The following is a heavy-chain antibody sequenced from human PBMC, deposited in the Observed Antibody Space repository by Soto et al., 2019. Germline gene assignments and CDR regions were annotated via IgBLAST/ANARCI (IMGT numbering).Heavy chain of an antibody. Sequence: QVQLQESGPGLVKPSETLSLTCTVSGGSVSSGSYYWSWIRQPPGKGLEWIGYIYYSGSTNYNPSLESRVTISVDTSKNQFSLKLSSVTAADTAVYYCARAKDLRFLEWFEHWYFALWGRGTLVTVSS. V-gene: IGHV4-61*01. D-gene: IGHD3-3*01. J-gene: IGHJ2*01. CDR3: ARAKDLRFLEWFEHWYFAL. CDR2: IYYSGST. CDR1: GGSVSSGSYY.